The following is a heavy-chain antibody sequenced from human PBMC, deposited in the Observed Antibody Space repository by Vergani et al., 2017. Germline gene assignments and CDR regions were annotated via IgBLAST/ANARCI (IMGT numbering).Heavy chain of an antibody. D-gene: IGHD3-10*01. CDR3: AREALERNGELLYNWCDP. J-gene: IGHJ5*02. CDR1: GGSISSSSYY. Sequence: QLQLQESGPGLVKPSETLSLTCTVSGGSISSSSYYWGWIRQPPGKGLEWIGSIYYSGSTYYNPSLKSRVTISVDTSKNQFSLKLSSVTAADTAVYYCAREALERNGELLYNWCDPWGQGTLVTVSS. V-gene: IGHV4-39*07. CDR2: IYYSGST.